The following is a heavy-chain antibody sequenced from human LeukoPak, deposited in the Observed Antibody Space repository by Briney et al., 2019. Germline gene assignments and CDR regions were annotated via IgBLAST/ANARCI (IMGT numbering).Heavy chain of an antibody. Sequence: GGSLRLSCAASGFTFSSYSMNWVRQAPGKGLEWVSSISSSSSYIYYADSVKGRFTISRDNAKNSLYLQMNSLRAEDTAVYYCARDRRSSSNPLLDYWGQGTLVTVSS. V-gene: IGHV3-21*01. J-gene: IGHJ4*02. D-gene: IGHD6-6*01. CDR2: ISSSSSYI. CDR3: ARDRRSSSNPLLDY. CDR1: GFTFSSYS.